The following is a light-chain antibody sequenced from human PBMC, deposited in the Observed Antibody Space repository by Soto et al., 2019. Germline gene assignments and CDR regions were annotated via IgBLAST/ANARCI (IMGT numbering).Light chain of an antibody. CDR2: AAS. CDR1: QSISSY. J-gene: IGKJ2*01. Sequence: DIQMTQSPSSLSASVGDRVTITCRASQSISSYLNWYQQKPGKAPNLLIYAASSLQSGVPSRFSGSGSGTDFTLTLNSLQPEDFATYYCQQIYNTPYTFGQGTKLEIK. CDR3: QQIYNTPYT. V-gene: IGKV1-39*01.